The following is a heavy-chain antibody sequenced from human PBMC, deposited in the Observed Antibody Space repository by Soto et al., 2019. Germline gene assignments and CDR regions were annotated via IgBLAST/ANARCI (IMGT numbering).Heavy chain of an antibody. V-gene: IGHV4-61*01. CDR3: ARPLYSYGPMDV. J-gene: IGHJ6*02. Sequence: QVQLQESGPGLVKPSETLSLTCTVSGGSVSSGSYYWSWIRQPPGKGLEWIGYIYYSGSTNYNPSPKSRVXIXVHXSNNQFSLKLSSVTAADTAVYYCARPLYSYGPMDVWGQGTTVTVSS. D-gene: IGHD5-18*01. CDR2: IYYSGST. CDR1: GGSVSSGSYY.